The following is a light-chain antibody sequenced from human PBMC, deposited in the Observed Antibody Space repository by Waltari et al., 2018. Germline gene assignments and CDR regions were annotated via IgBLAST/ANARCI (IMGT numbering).Light chain of an antibody. CDR1: QSVSRA. CDR3: QHYVRLPAT. Sequence: EIVLTQSPGSLSSSPGERGTLSCRASQSVSRALAWYQQKPGQAPRLLIFGASNSATGIPDRFSCSGSETDFSLTISRLAPEDFAVYYCQHYVRLPATFGRGTKVEIK. CDR2: GAS. J-gene: IGKJ1*01. V-gene: IGKV3-20*01.